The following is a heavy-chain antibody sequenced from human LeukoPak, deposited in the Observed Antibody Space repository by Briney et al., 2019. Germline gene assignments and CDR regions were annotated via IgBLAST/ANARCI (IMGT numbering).Heavy chain of an antibody. V-gene: IGHV4-34*01. CDR2: INHSGST. CDR1: GGSFGGYY. Sequence: PSETLSLTCAVYGGSFGGYYWSWIRQPPGKGLEWIGEINHSGSTNYNPSLKSRVTISVDTSKNQFSLKLSSVTAADAAVYYCARVRSSGYYLNYFDYWGQGTLVTVSS. CDR3: ARVRSSGYYLNYFDY. D-gene: IGHD3-22*01. J-gene: IGHJ4*02.